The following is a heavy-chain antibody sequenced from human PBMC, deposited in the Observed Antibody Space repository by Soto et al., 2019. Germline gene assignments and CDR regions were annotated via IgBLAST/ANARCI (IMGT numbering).Heavy chain of an antibody. D-gene: IGHD6-6*01. V-gene: IGHV1-18*01. J-gene: IGHJ5*02. CDR3: ARRYGSSSGGWFDP. Sequence: ASVKVSCKASGYTFTSYGISWVRQAPGQGLEWMRWISAYNGNTNYAQKLQGRVTMTTDTSTSTAYMELRSLRSDDTAVYCCARRYGSSSGGWFDPWGQGTLVTVSS. CDR2: ISAYNGNT. CDR1: GYTFTSYG.